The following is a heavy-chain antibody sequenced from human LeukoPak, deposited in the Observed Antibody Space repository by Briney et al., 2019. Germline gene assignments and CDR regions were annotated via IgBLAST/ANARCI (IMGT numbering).Heavy chain of an antibody. CDR2: IYYSGST. D-gene: IGHD3-10*01. V-gene: IGHV4-31*03. J-gene: IGHJ4*02. CDR3: ARDKEPSMVYFDY. CDR1: GGSISSGGYY. Sequence: MASQTLSLTCTVSGGSISSGGYYWSWIRQHPGKGLEWIGYIYYSGSTYYNPSLKSRVTISVDTSKNQFSLKLSSVTATDTAVYYCARDKEPSMVYFDYWSQGTLVTVSS.